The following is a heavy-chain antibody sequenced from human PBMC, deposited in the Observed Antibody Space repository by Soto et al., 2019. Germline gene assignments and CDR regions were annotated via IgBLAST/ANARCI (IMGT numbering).Heavy chain of an antibody. CDR1: GDSVSSNSAV. CDR3: VRLVGNSWLDH. J-gene: IGHJ4*02. Sequence: PSQTLSLTCAISGDSVSSNSAVWNWIRQSPSRGLEWLGRTYYRSQWHYEYAVFVQSRISIDPDTSKNQFSLQLNSVTPEGTAVYYCVRLVGNSWLDHWGQGTLVTVSS. V-gene: IGHV6-1*01. D-gene: IGHD3-9*01. CDR2: TYYRSQWHY.